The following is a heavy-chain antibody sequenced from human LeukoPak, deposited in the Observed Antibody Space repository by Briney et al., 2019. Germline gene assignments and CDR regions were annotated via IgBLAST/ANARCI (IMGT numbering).Heavy chain of an antibody. Sequence: SQTLSLTCTVSGGSISSYYWSWIRQPPGKGLEWIGSIYHSGSTYYNPSLKSRVTISVDTSKNQFSLKLSSVTAADTAVCYCARLSQFGVLRFSYYMDVWGKGTTVTVSS. D-gene: IGHD3-3*01. CDR3: ARLSQFGVLRFSYYMDV. V-gene: IGHV4-59*08. CDR2: IYHSGST. J-gene: IGHJ6*03. CDR1: GGSISSYY.